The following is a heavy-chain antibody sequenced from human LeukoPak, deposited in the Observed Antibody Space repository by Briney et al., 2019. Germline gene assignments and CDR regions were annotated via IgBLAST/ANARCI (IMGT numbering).Heavy chain of an antibody. D-gene: IGHD3-22*01. Sequence: SLRLSCAASGFTFSTYAVHWVRQAPGKGLEGVAXISYDGSKRYYADSVKGRFTTSRDNSKNAFLQMNSLRAEDTAVYYCARDYDTSGSYFDFFDYWGQGTLVTVSS. CDR2: ISYDGSKR. CDR3: ARDYDTSGSYFDFFDY. CDR1: GFTFSTYA. J-gene: IGHJ4*02. V-gene: IGHV3-30-3*01.